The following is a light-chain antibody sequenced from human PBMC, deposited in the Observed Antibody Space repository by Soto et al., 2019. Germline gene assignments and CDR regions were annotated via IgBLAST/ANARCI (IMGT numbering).Light chain of an antibody. CDR3: QQCYSTPFT. CDR1: QSIISY. CDR2: AAS. J-gene: IGKJ4*01. Sequence: DIQMTQSPSSLSASVGDRVTITCRASQSIISYLNWYQQKPGKAPKLLIYAASSLQSGVPSRFSGNGSGTDFTLTISSLQPEDFATYYCQQCYSTPFTFGGGTKVEIK. V-gene: IGKV1-39*01.